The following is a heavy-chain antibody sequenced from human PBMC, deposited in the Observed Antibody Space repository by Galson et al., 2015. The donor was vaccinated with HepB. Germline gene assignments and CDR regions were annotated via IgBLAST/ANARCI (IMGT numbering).Heavy chain of an antibody. V-gene: IGHV3-23*01. CDR2: ITVSGDYT. CDR1: GFTFSSYA. CDR3: AKVIGLGGPDYGMDV. Sequence: SLRLSCAASGFTFSSYAMNWVRQAPGKGLEWVSLITVSGDYTNCADSVQGRFTISRDNSKSTLYLQMNSLRAEDTAVYYCAKVIGLGGPDYGMDVWGQGTTVTVSS. J-gene: IGHJ6*02. D-gene: IGHD3-10*01.